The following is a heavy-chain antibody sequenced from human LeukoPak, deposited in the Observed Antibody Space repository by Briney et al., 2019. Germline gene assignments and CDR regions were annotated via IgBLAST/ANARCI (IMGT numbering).Heavy chain of an antibody. CDR2: IYYSGST. Sequence: PSETLSLTCTVSGGSISSSSYYWGWIRQPPGKGLEWIVSIYYSGSTYYNPSLKSRVTISVDTSKNQFSLKLSSVTAADTAVYYCAGRYYYDSSGYYYGPLVFDYWGQGTLVTVSS. D-gene: IGHD3-22*01. V-gene: IGHV4-39*01. CDR3: AGRYYYDSSGYYYGPLVFDY. CDR1: GGSISSSSYY. J-gene: IGHJ4*02.